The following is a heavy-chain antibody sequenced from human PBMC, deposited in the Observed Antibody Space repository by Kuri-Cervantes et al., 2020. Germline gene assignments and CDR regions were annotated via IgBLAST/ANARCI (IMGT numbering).Heavy chain of an antibody. V-gene: IGHV1-18*01. J-gene: IGHJ4*02. D-gene: IGHD1-26*01. CDR3: ARRAAYRHRCYFDY. Sequence: ASVKVSCKASGYNLTNYAFSCVRQAPGQGLEWMAWISVYNGNTNYAQKLQGRVTMTTDTSTSTAYMELRSLRSDDTAVYYCARRAAYRHRCYFDYWGQGTLVTVSS. CDR1: GYNLTNYA. CDR2: ISVYNGNT.